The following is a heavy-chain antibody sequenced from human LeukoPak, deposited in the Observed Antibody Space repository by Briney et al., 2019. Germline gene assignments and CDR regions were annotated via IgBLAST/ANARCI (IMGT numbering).Heavy chain of an antibody. J-gene: IGHJ5*02. Sequence: ASVKVSCKASGYTFTTYAMHWVRQAPGQRLEWMGWINAGNGNTKYSQKFQGRVTITRDTSASTAYKELSSLRSEDTAVYYCARDYLPYYYGSGSSLGWFDPWGQGTLVTVSS. CDR3: ARDYLPYYYGSGSSLGWFDP. V-gene: IGHV1-3*01. D-gene: IGHD3-10*01. CDR2: INAGNGNT. CDR1: GYTFTTYA.